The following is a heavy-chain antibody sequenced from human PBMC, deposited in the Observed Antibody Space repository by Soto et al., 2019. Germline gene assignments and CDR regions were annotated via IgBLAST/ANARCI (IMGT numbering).Heavy chain of an antibody. CDR1: GYTFTSYD. Sequence: ASVKVSCKASGYTFTSYDINWVRQATGQGLEWMGWMNPNSGNTGYAQKFQGRVTMTRNTSISTAYMELSSLRSEDTAVYYCARYTSIAVAGTSDAFDIWGKGQWSPSPQ. V-gene: IGHV1-8*01. CDR2: MNPNSGNT. D-gene: IGHD6-19*01. J-gene: IGHJ3*02. CDR3: ARYTSIAVAGTSDAFDI.